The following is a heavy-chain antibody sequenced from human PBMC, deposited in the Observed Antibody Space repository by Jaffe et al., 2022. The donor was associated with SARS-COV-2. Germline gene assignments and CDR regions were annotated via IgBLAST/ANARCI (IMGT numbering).Heavy chain of an antibody. J-gene: IGHJ4*02. CDR3: ARDGAPGATTFDY. V-gene: IGHV3-48*01. CDR2: ITESGTGI. CDR1: GFTFNNFG. D-gene: IGHD1-26*01. Sequence: EVQLMESGGGLVQPGGSLRLSCAASGFTFNNFGMNWVRQAPGKGLEWVSYITESGTGIYYADSVKGRFSISRDNGKNSLYLQMNSLRAEDTAVYYCARDGAPGATTFDYWGQGTLVTVSS.